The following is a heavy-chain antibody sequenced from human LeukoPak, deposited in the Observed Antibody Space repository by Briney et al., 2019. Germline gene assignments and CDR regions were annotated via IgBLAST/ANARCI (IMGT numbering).Heavy chain of an antibody. CDR1: GVTFSDYY. CDR3: ARILEGYHYYMDV. Sequence: GGSLRLSCAASGVTFSDYYMSWIRQAPGKGLQWVSYIGTGGSITYHAHSVKGRFTISRDNAKNSLYLQMNSLRVEDTAVYYCARILEGYHYYMDVWGKGTTVTVSS. CDR2: IGTGGSIT. V-gene: IGHV3-11*04. J-gene: IGHJ6*03.